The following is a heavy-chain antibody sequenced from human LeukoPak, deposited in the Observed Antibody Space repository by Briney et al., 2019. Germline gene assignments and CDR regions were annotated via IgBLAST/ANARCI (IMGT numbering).Heavy chain of an antibody. V-gene: IGHV4-4*02. J-gene: IGHJ5*02. Sequence: SGTLSLTCAVSSGSISTKNWWSWVRQPPGKGLEWIGEIYPSGSTNYNPSLKSRITISVDTSKNQFSLKLNSVTAADTAVYYCARGGAVFENWFDPWGQGTLVTVSS. CDR3: ARGGAVFENWFDP. CDR2: IYPSGST. CDR1: SGSISTKNW. D-gene: IGHD2-21*01.